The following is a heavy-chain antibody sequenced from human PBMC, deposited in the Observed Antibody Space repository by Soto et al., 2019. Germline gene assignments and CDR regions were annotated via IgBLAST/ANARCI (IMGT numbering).Heavy chain of an antibody. CDR3: ARSAMHGSSWYFWFDP. CDR1: GGTFSRHA. CDR2: IIPLFGTT. D-gene: IGHD6-13*01. V-gene: IGHV1-69*01. J-gene: IGHJ5*02. Sequence: QVQLVQSGSEVKMPGSSVKVSCKTSGGTFSRHAINWVRQAPGQGLEWMGGIIPLFGTTNYAQKFKGRVTISADDSTSTAYMELSSLTSEDAAVYYCARSAMHGSSWYFWFDPWGQGTLVTVSS.